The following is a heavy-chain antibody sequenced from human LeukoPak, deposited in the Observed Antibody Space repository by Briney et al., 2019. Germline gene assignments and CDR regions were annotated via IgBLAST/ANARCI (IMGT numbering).Heavy chain of an antibody. Sequence: GRSLRLSCAASGFTFDDYAMHWVRQAPGKGLEWVSGISWNSGSIGYADSVKGRFTISRDNAKNSLYLQMNSLRAEDTALYYCAKVQSSRYYYYYGMDVWGQGTTVTVSS. D-gene: IGHD6-13*01. CDR3: AKVQSSRYYYYYGMDV. CDR2: ISWNSGSI. V-gene: IGHV3-9*01. CDR1: GFTFDDYA. J-gene: IGHJ6*02.